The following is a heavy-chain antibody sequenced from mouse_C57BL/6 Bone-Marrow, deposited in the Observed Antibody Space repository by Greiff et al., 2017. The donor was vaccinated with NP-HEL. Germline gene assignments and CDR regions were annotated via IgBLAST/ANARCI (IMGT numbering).Heavy chain of an antibody. V-gene: IGHV1-7*01. CDR1: GYTFTSYW. CDR3: AIRQLRLFAY. D-gene: IGHD3-2*02. CDR2: INPSSGYP. J-gene: IGHJ3*01. Sequence: QVQLQQSGAELAKPGASVKLSCKASGYTFTSYWMHWVKQRPGQGLEWIGYINPSSGYPKYNQKVKDKATLTADKSSSTAYMQMSSLTYEDSAVYYCAIRQLRLFAYWGQGTLVTVSA.